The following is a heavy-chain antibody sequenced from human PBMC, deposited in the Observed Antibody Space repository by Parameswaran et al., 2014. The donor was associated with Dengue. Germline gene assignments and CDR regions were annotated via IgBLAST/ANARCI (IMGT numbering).Heavy chain of an antibody. D-gene: IGHD6-13*01. Sequence: SNARWIRQPPGKGLEWVSAISGSGGSTYYADSVKGRFTISRDNSKNTLYLQMNSLRAEDTAVYYCAKSDSSSWRNFDYWGQGTLVTVSS. J-gene: IGHJ4*02. CDR1: SNA. V-gene: IGHV3-23*01. CDR3: AKSDSSSWRNFDY. CDR2: ISGSGGST.